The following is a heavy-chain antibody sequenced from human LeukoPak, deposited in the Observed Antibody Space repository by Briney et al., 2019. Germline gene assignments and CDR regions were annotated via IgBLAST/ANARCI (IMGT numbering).Heavy chain of an antibody. D-gene: IGHD4-17*01. Sequence: GGSLRLSCAASGFTFSSYGMSWVRQAPGKGLEWVSAISGSCGSTYYADSVKGRFTISRDNSKNTLYLQMNSLRAEDTAVYSCAKGTTVTTYDAFDIWGQGTMVTVSS. CDR1: GFTFSSYG. J-gene: IGHJ3*02. CDR3: AKGTTVTTYDAFDI. V-gene: IGHV3-23*01. CDR2: ISGSCGST.